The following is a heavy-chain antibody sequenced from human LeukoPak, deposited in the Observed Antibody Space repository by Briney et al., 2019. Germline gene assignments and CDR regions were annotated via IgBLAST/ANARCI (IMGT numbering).Heavy chain of an antibody. CDR3: AKVQGIAAAGTSVAGTSTGFDY. J-gene: IGHJ4*02. V-gene: IGHV3-9*01. CDR1: GFTFSDYY. CDR2: ISWNSGSI. Sequence: PGGSLRLSCAASGFTFSDYYMSWIRQAPGKGLEWISGISWNSGSIGYADSVKGRFTISRDNAKNSLYLQMNSLRAEDTALYYCAKVQGIAAAGTSVAGTSTGFDYWGQGTLVTVSS. D-gene: IGHD6-13*01.